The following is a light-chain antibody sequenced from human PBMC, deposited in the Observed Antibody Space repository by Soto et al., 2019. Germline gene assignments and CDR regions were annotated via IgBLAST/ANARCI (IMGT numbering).Light chain of an antibody. CDR1: QSLNDN. J-gene: IGKJ1*01. Sequence: LVMTPSSTTPSVSPGERATHYCTATQSLNDNYVSYQQKPGQAASMLIYCGASKAHGVPARFSASGSGTECTLTISSIQSEDYSVSYCHQYSNWAPWTFGPGTKVDIK. CDR2: CGA. CDR3: HQYSNWAPWT. V-gene: IGKV3-15*01.